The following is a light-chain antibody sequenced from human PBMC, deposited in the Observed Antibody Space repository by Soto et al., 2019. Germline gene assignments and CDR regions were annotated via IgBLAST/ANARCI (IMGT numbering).Light chain of an antibody. CDR3: QQYTNTNNPWM. V-gene: IGKV1-5*03. CDR1: QTISSW. Sequence: DIQMTHSPSTLSGSVGDRVTITCRAIQTISSWLAWYQQKPGKAPKLLIYKASTLKSGVPSRFSGSGSGTEFTLTISSLQPDDSATYYCQQYTNTNNPWMFGQGTKVDI. J-gene: IGKJ1*01. CDR2: KAS.